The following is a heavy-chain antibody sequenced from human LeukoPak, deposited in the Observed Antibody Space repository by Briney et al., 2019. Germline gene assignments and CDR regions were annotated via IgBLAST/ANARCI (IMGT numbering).Heavy chain of an antibody. J-gene: IGHJ4*02. CDR3: ARGTAMVTAFDY. CDR1: GFTFDDYA. CDR2: ISWNSGSI. V-gene: IGHV3-9*01. Sequence: GGSLRLSCAASGFTFDDYAMHWVRQAPGKGLKWVSGISWNSGSIGYADSVKGRFTISRDNAKNSLYLQMNSLRAEDTALYYCARGTAMVTAFDYWGQGTLVTVSS. D-gene: IGHD5-18*01.